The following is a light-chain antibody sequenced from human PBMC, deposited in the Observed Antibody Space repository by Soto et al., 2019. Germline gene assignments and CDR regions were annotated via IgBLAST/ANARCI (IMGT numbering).Light chain of an antibody. CDR2: DAS. CDR3: QQRSNWPPEVT. Sequence: EIVLTQSPDTLPLSPGERATLSCRASQSVSSSLAWYQQIPGQAPRLLIYDASNRATGIPARFSGSGSGTDFPLTISSLEPEDFAVYYCQQRSNWPPEVTFGPGTKVDIK. V-gene: IGKV3-11*01. CDR1: QSVSSS. J-gene: IGKJ3*01.